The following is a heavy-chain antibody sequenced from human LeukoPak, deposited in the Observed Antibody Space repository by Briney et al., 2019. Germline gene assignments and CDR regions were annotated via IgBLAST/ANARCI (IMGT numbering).Heavy chain of an antibody. V-gene: IGHV3-53*01. CDR3: TSRPTDGRG. D-gene: IGHD2-15*01. J-gene: IGHJ4*02. CDR1: GLSVSKND. CDR2: INATGRT. Sequence: PGGSLRLSCVVSGLSVSKNDMNWVRQAPGKGLEGVPVINATGRTKYADSVEGPFTISRNTCKNTPYLQMNSLRSEDTAVNYCTSRPTDGRGWGQGTLVIVSS.